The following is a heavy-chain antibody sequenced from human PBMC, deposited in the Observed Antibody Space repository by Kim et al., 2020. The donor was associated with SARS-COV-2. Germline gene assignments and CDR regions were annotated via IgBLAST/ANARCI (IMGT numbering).Heavy chain of an antibody. CDR1: GGTFSSYA. V-gene: IGHV1-69*13. Sequence: SVKVSCKASGGTFSSYAISWVRQAPGQGLEWMGGIIPIFGTANYAQKFQGRVTITADESTSTAYMELSSLRSEDTAVYYCARARGIAAADLWRSLSPGSALWYYGMDVWGQGTTVTVSS. J-gene: IGHJ6*02. D-gene: IGHD6-13*01. CDR3: ARARGIAAADLWRSLSPGSALWYYGMDV. CDR2: IIPIFGTA.